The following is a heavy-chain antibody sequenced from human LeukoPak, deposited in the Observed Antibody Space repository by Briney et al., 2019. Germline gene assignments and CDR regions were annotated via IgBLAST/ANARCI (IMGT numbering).Heavy chain of an antibody. Sequence: GMSLRLSCAASKFTFSTYGMHWVRQAPGKGLEWVAVISYDGSNKYYADSVKGRFTISRDNSKNTLYLQMNSLRAEDTAVYYCARDRDYDFWSGPEYYGMDVWGQGTTVTVSS. V-gene: IGHV3-30*03. CDR1: KFTFSTYG. CDR2: ISYDGSNK. J-gene: IGHJ6*02. CDR3: ARDRDYDFWSGPEYYGMDV. D-gene: IGHD3-3*01.